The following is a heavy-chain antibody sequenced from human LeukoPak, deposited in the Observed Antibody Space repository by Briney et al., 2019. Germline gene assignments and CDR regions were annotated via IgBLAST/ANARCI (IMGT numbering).Heavy chain of an antibody. J-gene: IGHJ4*02. Sequence: ASVKVSCKASGYTFASYGISWVRQAPGQGLEWMGRISVYNGHTHYAQKFQGRVTLTTDTSTSTAYTELRSLRSDDTAVYYCARDPVAYYDSSGYYADWGQGTLVTVSS. D-gene: IGHD3-22*01. V-gene: IGHV1-18*01. CDR1: GYTFASYG. CDR3: ARDPVAYYDSSGYYAD. CDR2: ISVYNGHT.